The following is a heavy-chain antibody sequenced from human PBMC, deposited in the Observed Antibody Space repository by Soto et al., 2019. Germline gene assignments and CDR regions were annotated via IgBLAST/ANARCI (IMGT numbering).Heavy chain of an antibody. CDR1: GFTVSSNY. CDR2: IYSGGST. Sequence: EVQLVESGGGLVQPGGSLRLSCAASGFTVSSNYMSWVRQAPGKGLEWVSVIYSGGSTYYADSVKGRFTISRDNSKNTLYLQMNSLRAEDTAVYYCARGRSPYYDILTGYPPALPEYFQHWGQGTLVTVSS. V-gene: IGHV3-66*01. CDR3: ARGRSPYYDILTGYPPALPEYFQH. D-gene: IGHD3-9*01. J-gene: IGHJ1*01.